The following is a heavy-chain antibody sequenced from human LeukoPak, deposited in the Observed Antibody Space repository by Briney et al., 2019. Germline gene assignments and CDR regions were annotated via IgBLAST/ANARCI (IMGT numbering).Heavy chain of an antibody. D-gene: IGHD3-16*02. CDR3: ARDRRRLSPVNYYGMDV. Sequence: ASVKVSCKASGYTFTSYGISWVRQAPGQGLEWMGWISAYNGNTNYAQKLQGRVTMTTDTSTSTAYMELRSLRSDDTAVYYCARDRRRLSPVNYYGMDVWGQGTTVTVSS. J-gene: IGHJ6*02. CDR1: GYTFTSYG. V-gene: IGHV1-18*01. CDR2: ISAYNGNT.